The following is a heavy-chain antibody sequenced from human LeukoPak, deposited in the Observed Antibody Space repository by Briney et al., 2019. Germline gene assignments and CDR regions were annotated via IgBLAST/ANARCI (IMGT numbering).Heavy chain of an antibody. D-gene: IGHD4/OR15-4a*01. Sequence: SQTLSLTCALSGDSLSSNRSVRNWLSQSPSRGLEWLGRTYYRSKWSNNHAASVKSRITINPDTSKNQVSLQLNSVIPEDTAVYYCAREYGGFDYWGQGTLVTVSA. CDR1: GDSLSSNRSV. V-gene: IGHV6-1*01. J-gene: IGHJ4*02. CDR3: AREYGGFDY. CDR2: TYYRSKWSN.